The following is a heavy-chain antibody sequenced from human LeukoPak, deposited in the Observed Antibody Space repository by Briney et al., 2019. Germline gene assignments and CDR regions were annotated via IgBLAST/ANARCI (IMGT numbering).Heavy chain of an antibody. J-gene: IGHJ3*02. CDR2: IYTSGST. D-gene: IGHD5-18*01. CDR1: GGSISSYY. CDR3: ARDRGYSYGWFSPDAFDI. V-gene: IGHV4-4*07. Sequence: PSETLSLTCTVSGGSISSYYWSWIRQPAGKGLEWIGRIYTSGSTNYNPSLKSRVTMSVDTSKNQFSLKLSSVTAADTPVYYCARDRGYSYGWFSPDAFDIWGQGTMVTVSS.